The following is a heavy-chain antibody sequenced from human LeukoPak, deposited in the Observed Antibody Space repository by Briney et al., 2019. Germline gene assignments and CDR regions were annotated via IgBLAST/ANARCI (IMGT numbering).Heavy chain of an antibody. CDR1: GSTFSTYG. CDR2: IRYDGSNK. J-gene: IGHJ4*02. Sequence: GSLRLSCAASGSTFSTYGMHWVRQAPGKGLEWVAFIRYDGSNKYYADSVKGRFTISRDNSKNTLYLQMNSLRAGDTAVYYCAKPHFDDWGQGTLVTVSS. CDR3: AKPHFDD. V-gene: IGHV3-30*02.